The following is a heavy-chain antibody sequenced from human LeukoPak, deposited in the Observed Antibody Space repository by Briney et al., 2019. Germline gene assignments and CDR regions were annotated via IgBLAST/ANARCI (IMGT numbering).Heavy chain of an antibody. CDR1: VFTFISYG. CDR2: IRYDGSHK. Sequence: GRTLRLSCAASVFTFISYGMHWVREAPGKGLEWVAFIRYDGSHKYYVGSVKGRFTISRDNSKNTLYLQMNSLRAEDTAVYYCAKGSGWEMSYYYYYMDVWGKGTTVTISS. CDR3: AKGSGWEMSYYYYYMDV. D-gene: IGHD1-26*01. J-gene: IGHJ6*03. V-gene: IGHV3-30*02.